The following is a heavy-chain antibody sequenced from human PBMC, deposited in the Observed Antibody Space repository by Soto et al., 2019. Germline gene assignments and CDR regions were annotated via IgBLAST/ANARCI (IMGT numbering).Heavy chain of an antibody. J-gene: IGHJ4*02. Sequence: QVQLVQSGAEVKKPGASVKVSCKASGYTFTSYDINWVRQATGQGLAWMGWMNPKSGNTGYAQKFKGRVTMTRNTSISTAYMELSSLRSEDTAVYYCARGNQLLSLFDYWGQGTLVTVSS. CDR1: GYTFTSYD. CDR2: MNPKSGNT. D-gene: IGHD2-2*01. CDR3: ARGNQLLSLFDY. V-gene: IGHV1-8*01.